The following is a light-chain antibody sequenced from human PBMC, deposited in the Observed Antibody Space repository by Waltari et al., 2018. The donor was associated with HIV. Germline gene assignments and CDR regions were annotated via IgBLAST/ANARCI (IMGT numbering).Light chain of an antibody. CDR1: SSDVGRYNY. Sequence: QSALTQPASVSGSPGQSITISCTGTSSDVGRYNYVSWYQHHPGKAPKLLVYEVLNRPSGISNRFSGSKSGNTASLTISGLQAEDEADYYCSSYTINNDYVFGTGTRVNVL. CDR3: SSYTINNDYV. V-gene: IGLV2-14*01. J-gene: IGLJ1*01. CDR2: EVL.